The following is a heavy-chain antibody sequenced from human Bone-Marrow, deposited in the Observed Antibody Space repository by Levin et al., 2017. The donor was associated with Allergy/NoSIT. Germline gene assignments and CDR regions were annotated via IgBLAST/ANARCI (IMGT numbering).Heavy chain of an antibody. CDR2: MAYDGSNE. CDR1: EFIFSTYA. Sequence: GGSLRLSCAASEFIFSTYAMHWVRQAPGKGLEWVAVMAYDGSNEIYADSVKGRFTISRDNSKNILFLEMTSLRLDDAAIYFCARERISGGYGSESYPYAFDLWGQGTLVSVSS. D-gene: IGHD3-10*01. CDR3: ARERISGGYGSESYPYAFDL. J-gene: IGHJ4*02. V-gene: IGHV3-30*04.